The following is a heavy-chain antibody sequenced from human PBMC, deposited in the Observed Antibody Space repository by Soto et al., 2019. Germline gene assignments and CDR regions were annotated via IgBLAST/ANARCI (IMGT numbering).Heavy chain of an antibody. J-gene: IGHJ4*02. V-gene: IGHV4-34*01. CDR3: ARVIIMLRGASDY. D-gene: IGHD3-10*01. CDR1: GGSFSGYY. Sequence: PSETLSLTCDVYGGSFSGYYWSWIRQPPGKGLEWIGEINHRGNNNYNPSLKSRVTISVDTSNNQFSLKLTSVTAADTAVYYCARVIIMLRGASDYWGQGILVTVSS. CDR2: INHRGNN.